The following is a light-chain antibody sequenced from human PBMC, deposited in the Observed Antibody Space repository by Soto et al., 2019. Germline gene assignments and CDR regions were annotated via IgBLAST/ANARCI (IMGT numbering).Light chain of an antibody. CDR2: DAS. J-gene: IGKJ4*01. CDR3: QQRGGWPLT. CDR1: QGVGRY. Sequence: EIVLTQSPATLSLSPGERAALSCRASQGVGRYLAWYQQKPGQAPGLLIYDASNRATGIPARFSGSGSVTDFTLAIDNLEPEDFALYYCQQRGGWPLTFGGGTKVEIK. V-gene: IGKV3-11*01.